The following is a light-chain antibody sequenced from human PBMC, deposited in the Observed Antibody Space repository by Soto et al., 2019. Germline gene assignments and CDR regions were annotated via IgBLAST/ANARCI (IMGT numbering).Light chain of an antibody. V-gene: IGLV2-14*01. Sequence: QSCLTQPASVCGSPGQSITISCTGTGRDIGAYHYVSWYQQHPGKAPKLLIYGVKNRPSGVSYRFSASKSAFTASLTISGLQAEDEAHYYCSSYTTSYFYVFGPGTKVTV. CDR1: GRDIGAYHY. CDR3: SSYTTSYFYV. J-gene: IGLJ1*01. CDR2: GVK.